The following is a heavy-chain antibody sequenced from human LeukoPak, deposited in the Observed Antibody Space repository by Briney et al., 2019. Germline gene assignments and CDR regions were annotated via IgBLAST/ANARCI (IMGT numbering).Heavy chain of an antibody. J-gene: IGHJ5*02. CDR2: MSSDGNAI. V-gene: IGHV3-30-3*01. Sequence: GRSLRLSCAASGFAFTAYLIHWVRQPPGKGLEWVAVMSSDGNAIFYADSVRGRFTISRDNSKNTLYLQVNSLRVEDTAVYYCARVQGNWFDPWGQGTLVTVSS. CDR3: ARVQGNWFDP. CDR1: GFAFTAYL.